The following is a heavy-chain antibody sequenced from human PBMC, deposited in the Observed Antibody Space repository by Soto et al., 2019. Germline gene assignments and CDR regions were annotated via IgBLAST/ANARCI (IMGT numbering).Heavy chain of an antibody. CDR3: ARDSSSWYSGWFDP. CDR1: GYTFTGYY. J-gene: IGHJ5*02. D-gene: IGHD6-13*01. V-gene: IGHV1-2*02. Sequence: SVKVSCKASGYTFTGYYMHWVRQAPGQGLEWMGWINPNSGGTNYAQKFQGRVTMTRDTSISTAYMELSRLRSDDTAVYYCARDSSSWYSGWFDPWGQGTLVTVSS. CDR2: INPNSGGT.